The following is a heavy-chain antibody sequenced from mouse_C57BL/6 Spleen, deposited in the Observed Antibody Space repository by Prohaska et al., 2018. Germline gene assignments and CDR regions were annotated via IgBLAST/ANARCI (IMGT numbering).Heavy chain of an antibody. Sequence: QMQLQESGPGLVKPSQSPFLTCSITGFPITSGYYWIWTRQSPGKPLECMVYITHSGETFYNPSLQSHIAITRETSKNHVFIRVNNVTTEDTAKDNWVGDSGGYYAFDYWGQGTLVTVSA. J-gene: IGHJ3*01. D-gene: IGHD2-3*01. CDR1: GFPITSGYY. CDR3: VGDSGGYYAFDY. CDR2: ITHSGET. V-gene: IGHV12-3*01.